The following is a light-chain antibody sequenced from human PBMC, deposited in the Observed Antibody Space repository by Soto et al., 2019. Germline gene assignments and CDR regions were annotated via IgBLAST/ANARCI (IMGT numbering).Light chain of an antibody. CDR1: SSNLGSGFD. V-gene: IGLV1-40*01. J-gene: IGLJ2*01. Sequence: QSVLTQPPSVSGAPGQRVTISCTGSSSNLGSGFDVQWYQQLPGTAPKLLIYYNDNRPSGVPDRFSGSKSGTSASLAITGLQADDEADYYCQSYDSILIGHVVLGGGTKLTVL. CDR3: QSYDSILIGHVV. CDR2: YND.